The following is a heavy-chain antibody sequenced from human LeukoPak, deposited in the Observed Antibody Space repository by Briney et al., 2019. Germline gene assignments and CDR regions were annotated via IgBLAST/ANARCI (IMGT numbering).Heavy chain of an antibody. V-gene: IGHV3-11*01. D-gene: IGHD3-22*01. J-gene: IGHJ4*02. CDR3: ARSYYDSSGYYYVGYYFDY. CDR2: ISSSGSTI. Sequence: GGSLRLSCAASGFTFSDYYMSWIRQAPGKGLEWVSYISSSGSTIYYADSVKGRFTISRDDAKNSLYLQMNSLRAEDTAVYYCARSYYDSSGYYYVGYYFDYWGQGTLVTVSS. CDR1: GFTFSDYY.